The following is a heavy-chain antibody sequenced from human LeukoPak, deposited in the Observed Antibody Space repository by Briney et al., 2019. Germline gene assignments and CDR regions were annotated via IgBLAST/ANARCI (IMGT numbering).Heavy chain of an antibody. Sequence: GGSLRLSCAASGFTFSSYGMHWVRQAPGKGLEWVAVISYDGSNKYYADSVKGRFTISRDNSKNTLYLQMNSLRAEDTAVYYCATTAAGNGYWGQGTLVTVSS. CDR3: ATTAAGNGY. J-gene: IGHJ4*02. CDR1: GFTFSSYG. V-gene: IGHV3-30*03. CDR2: ISYDGSNK. D-gene: IGHD6-13*01.